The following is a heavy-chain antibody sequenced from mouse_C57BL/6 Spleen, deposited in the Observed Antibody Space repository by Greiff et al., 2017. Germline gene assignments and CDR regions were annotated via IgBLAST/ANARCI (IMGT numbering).Heavy chain of an antibody. V-gene: IGHV1-72*01. D-gene: IGHD3-2*02. Sequence: VQLQQPGAELVKPGASVKLSCKASGYTFTSYWMHWVKQRPGRGLEWIGRIDPNSGGTKYNAKFKSKATLTVDKTSSTAYMRRSSLASEDAEVYYCARGGSGYPAWFAYWGQGTLVTVSA. J-gene: IGHJ3*01. CDR3: ARGGSGYPAWFAY. CDR1: GYTFTSYW. CDR2: IDPNSGGT.